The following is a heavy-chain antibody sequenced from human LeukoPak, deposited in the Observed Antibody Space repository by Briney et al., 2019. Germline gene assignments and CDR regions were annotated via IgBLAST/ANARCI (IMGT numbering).Heavy chain of an antibody. CDR1: GGSISSSSYY. Sequence: PSETLSLTCTVSGGSISSSSYYWGWIRQPPGKGLEWIGSIYYSGSTYYNPSLKSRVTISVDTSKNQFSLKLSSVTAADTAVYYCARRTYYYDSSDLFDYWGQGTLVTVSS. CDR3: ARRTYYYDSSDLFDY. D-gene: IGHD3-22*01. J-gene: IGHJ4*02. V-gene: IGHV4-39*01. CDR2: IYYSGST.